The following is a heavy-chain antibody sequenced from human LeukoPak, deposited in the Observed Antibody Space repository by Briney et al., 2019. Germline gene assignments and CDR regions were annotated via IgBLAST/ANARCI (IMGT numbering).Heavy chain of an antibody. CDR1: GGSISSSSYY. V-gene: IGHV4-39*01. D-gene: IGHD3-22*01. CDR2: IYYSGST. Sequence: SETLSLTGTVSGGSISSSSYYWGWIRQPPGKGLEWIGSIYYSGSTYYNPSLKSRVTISVDTSKNQFSLKLSSVTAADTAVYYCARGDSSGFPYYYYYMDVWGKGTTVTVSS. CDR3: ARGDSSGFPYYYYYMDV. J-gene: IGHJ6*03.